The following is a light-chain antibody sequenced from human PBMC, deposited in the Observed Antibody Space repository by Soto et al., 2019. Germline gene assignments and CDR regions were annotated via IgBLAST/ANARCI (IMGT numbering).Light chain of an antibody. CDR2: GNT. CDR1: SSNIGAGYD. V-gene: IGLV1-40*01. Sequence: QSVLTQPPSVSGAPGQRVTISCTGSSSNIGAGYDVHWYQQLPGTAPKLLIYGNTNRPSGVPDRFSGSKSGTSASLAITGLQAEDEDYYHCLSFDSSVSVVFGGGTKLTVL. J-gene: IGLJ2*01. CDR3: LSFDSSVSVV.